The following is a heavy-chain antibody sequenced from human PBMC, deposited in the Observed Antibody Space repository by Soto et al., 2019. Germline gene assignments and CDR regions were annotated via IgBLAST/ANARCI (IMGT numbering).Heavy chain of an antibody. J-gene: IGHJ6*02. CDR3: AKGVGGYYYGMDV. CDR2: ISWNSGSL. Sequence: GGSLRLSCAASGFTFDDYAMHWVRQAPGKGLEWVSGISWNSGSLGYADSVKGRFTISRDNAKNSLYLQMSSLRAEDTALYYCAKGVGGYYYGMDVWGQGTTVTV. V-gene: IGHV3-9*01. CDR1: GFTFDDYA.